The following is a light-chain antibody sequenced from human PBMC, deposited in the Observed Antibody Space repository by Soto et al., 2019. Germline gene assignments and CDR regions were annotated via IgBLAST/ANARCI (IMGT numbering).Light chain of an antibody. J-gene: IGKJ1*01. V-gene: IGKV3-20*01. CDR2: GAS. CDR3: QQYGSSGT. CDR1: QSVSNNY. Sequence: EIVLTQSPCTLSLSPGERATLSCRASQSVSNNYLAWYQQKPGQAPRLLIYGASNRATGIPDRFSGSASGTDSTLTISRLQPEDFAVYYCQQYGSSGTFGQGTKVDI.